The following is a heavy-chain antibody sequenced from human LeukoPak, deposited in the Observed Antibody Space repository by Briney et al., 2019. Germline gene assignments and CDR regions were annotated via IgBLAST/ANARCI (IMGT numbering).Heavy chain of an antibody. V-gene: IGHV3-30*02. D-gene: IGHD6-19*01. CDR3: AKVPTQQWLALQYFQH. J-gene: IGHJ1*01. CDR2: IRYDGSNK. Sequence: PGRSLRLSCAASGFTFSGYGMHWVRQAPGKGLEWVAFIRYDGSNKFYADSVKGRFTISRDNSKNTLYLQMNSLRAEDTAVYYCAKVPTQQWLALQYFQHWGQGTLVTVSS. CDR1: GFTFSGYG.